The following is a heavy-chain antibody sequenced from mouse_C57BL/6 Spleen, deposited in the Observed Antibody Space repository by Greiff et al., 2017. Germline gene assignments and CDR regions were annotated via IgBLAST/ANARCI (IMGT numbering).Heavy chain of an antibody. CDR3: ARVGYSNYVLYYFDY. J-gene: IGHJ2*01. D-gene: IGHD2-5*01. CDR1: GYTFTSYW. V-gene: IGHV1-64*01. CDR2: LHPNSGST. Sequence: QVQLQQPGAELVKPGASVKLSCKASGYTFTSYWMHWVKQRPGQGLAWIGMLHPNSGSTNYNAQFKSKATLTVDKSSSTAYMQLSSLTSENSAVYYCARVGYSNYVLYYFDYWGQGTTLTGSS.